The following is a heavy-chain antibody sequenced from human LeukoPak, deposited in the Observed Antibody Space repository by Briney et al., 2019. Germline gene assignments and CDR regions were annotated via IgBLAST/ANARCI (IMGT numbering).Heavy chain of an antibody. D-gene: IGHD2-15*01. CDR3: AKDILRYCSGGSCYSNPFDY. Sequence: GGSLRLSCAASGFTFDDYAMHWVRQAPGKGLEWVSLISGDGGSTYYADSVKGRFTISRDNSKNSLYLQMNSLRTEDTALYYCAKDILRYCSGGSCYSNPFDYWGQGTLVTVSS. CDR2: ISGDGGST. J-gene: IGHJ4*02. V-gene: IGHV3-43*02. CDR1: GFTFDDYA.